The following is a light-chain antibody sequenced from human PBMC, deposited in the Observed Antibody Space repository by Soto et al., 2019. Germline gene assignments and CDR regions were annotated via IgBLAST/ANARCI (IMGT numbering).Light chain of an antibody. Sequence: SYELTQPLSVSVALGQTARITCGGNNIGSENVHWYQQKPGQAPVLVMYRDSNRPSRIPERFSGSNSGNTATLTISRAQAGDEADYYCQVWDSSTSSYVFGTGTKLTVL. CDR1: NIGSEN. J-gene: IGLJ1*01. CDR2: RDS. V-gene: IGLV3-9*01. CDR3: QVWDSSTSSYV.